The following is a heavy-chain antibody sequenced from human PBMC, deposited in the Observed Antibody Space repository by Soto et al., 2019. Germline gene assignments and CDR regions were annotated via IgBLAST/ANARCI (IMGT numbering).Heavy chain of an antibody. J-gene: IGHJ6*02. CDR1: GHTLTKRY. Sequence: QMQLVQSGAEVKKTGSSVKISCKASGHTLTKRYLHWVRQAPGQALEWMGWITPFNGNTTYAQKFKDRVTISRDRSLTTAYMELRRLRSEDTAMYYCARSGSNGYYGMDVWGQGTTVIVSS. V-gene: IGHV1-45*02. CDR2: ITPFNGNT. CDR3: ARSGSNGYYGMDV.